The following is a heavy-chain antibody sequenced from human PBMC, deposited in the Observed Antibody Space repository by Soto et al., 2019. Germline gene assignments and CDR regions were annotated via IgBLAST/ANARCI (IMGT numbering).Heavy chain of an antibody. CDR2: INPNSGGT. Sequence: ASVKVSCKASGYTFTGYYMHWVRQAPGQGLEGMGWINPNSGGTNYAQKFQGWVTMTRDTSISTAYMELSRLRSDDTAVYYCARDPGSSTSQLLRRYNCLDPWGQGTLVTVSS. V-gene: IGHV1-2*04. CDR3: ARDPGSSTSQLLRRYNCLDP. J-gene: IGHJ5*02. CDR1: GYTFTGYY. D-gene: IGHD2-2*01.